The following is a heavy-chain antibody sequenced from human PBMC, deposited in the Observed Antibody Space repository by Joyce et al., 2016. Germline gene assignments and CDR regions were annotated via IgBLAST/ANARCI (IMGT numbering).Heavy chain of an antibody. CDR2: INNSGVT. CDR1: GGPFRGFF. V-gene: IGHV4-34*01. CDR3: ARSQWLAPLMY. Sequence: QVQLQQWGAGLLKSPETLSLTCAVSGGPFRGFFWTWVRQPPGKGLEWIGDINNSGVTNYNPSLKTRVTFSVDTAKDQFSLKLTSLSAANTAVYYCARSQWLAPLMYWGQGAPVTVSS. J-gene: IGHJ4*02. D-gene: IGHD6-19*01.